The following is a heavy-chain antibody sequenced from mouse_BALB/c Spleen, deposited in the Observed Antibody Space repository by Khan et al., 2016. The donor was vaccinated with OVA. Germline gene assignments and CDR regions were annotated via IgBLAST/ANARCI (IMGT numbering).Heavy chain of an antibody. CDR3: ARKYYYEYDTITY. D-gene: IGHD2-4*01. J-gene: IGHJ3*01. Sequence: EVQLQESGPGLVKPSQSLSLTCTVTGYSITSEYAWNWIRQFPGNKLEWMGYINYSGNTRFNPSLKSRTSITRDTSKNQFFLHLNSVTTEDTATYFSARKYYYEYDTITYWGQGTLVTVSA. V-gene: IGHV3-2*02. CDR2: INYSGNT. CDR1: GYSITSEYA.